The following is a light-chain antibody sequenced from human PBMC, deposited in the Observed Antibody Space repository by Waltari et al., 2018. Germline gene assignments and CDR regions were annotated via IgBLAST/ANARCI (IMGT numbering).Light chain of an antibody. Sequence: QSVLTQPPSASGTPGQRVSISCSGSRSNIGSNTVNWYQQLPGTAPKLLIFITDQRPSGVPDRFSGSKSGASASLAISGLQSDDEANYYCAAWDDSLNGLSFGTGTRVTVL. V-gene: IGLV1-44*01. CDR1: RSNIGSNT. CDR2: ITD. J-gene: IGLJ1*01. CDR3: AAWDDSLNGLS.